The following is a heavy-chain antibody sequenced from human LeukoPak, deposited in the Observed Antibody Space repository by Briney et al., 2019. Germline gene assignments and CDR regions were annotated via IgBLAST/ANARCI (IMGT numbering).Heavy chain of an antibody. CDR3: APRVVVITAPFDY. V-gene: IGHV3-30*02. D-gene: IGHD2-21*01. CDR1: GFTFSSFG. CDR2: IRYDGTDK. J-gene: IGHJ4*02. Sequence: PGGSLRLTCAASGFTFSSFGMHWVRQAPGKGLEWMAFIRYDGTDKYYADSVKGRFTFSRDNSKNTLYLQMNSLRPEDTAVYYCAPRVVVITAPFDYWGQGTLVTVS.